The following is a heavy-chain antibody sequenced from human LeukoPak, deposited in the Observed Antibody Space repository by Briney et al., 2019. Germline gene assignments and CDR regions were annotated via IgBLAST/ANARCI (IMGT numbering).Heavy chain of an antibody. CDR3: ARELPLEIDGAFDI. Sequence: ASVKVSCKASGYTFTSYDINWVRQATGQGLEWMGWMNPNSGNTGYAQKFQGRVTMTRNTSISTAYMELSSLRSEDTAVYYCARELPLEIDGAFDIWGQGTMVTVSS. CDR1: GYTFTSYD. D-gene: IGHD1-7*01. J-gene: IGHJ3*02. V-gene: IGHV1-8*01. CDR2: MNPNSGNT.